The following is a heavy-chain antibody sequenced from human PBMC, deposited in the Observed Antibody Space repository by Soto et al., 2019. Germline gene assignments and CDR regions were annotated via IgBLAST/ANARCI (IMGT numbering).Heavy chain of an antibody. CDR3: ARLGPIAAAGTDY. D-gene: IGHD6-13*01. V-gene: IGHV3-66*01. J-gene: IGHJ4*02. CDR1: EFTVSSHY. Sequence: EVQLVESGGGLVQPGGSLRLSCAASEFTVSSHYMSWVRQAPGKGLEWVSVIYSGGSTYYADSVKGRFTISRDNSKNTLYLQMNSLRAEDTAVYYCARLGPIAAAGTDYWCQGTLVTVSS. CDR2: IYSGGST.